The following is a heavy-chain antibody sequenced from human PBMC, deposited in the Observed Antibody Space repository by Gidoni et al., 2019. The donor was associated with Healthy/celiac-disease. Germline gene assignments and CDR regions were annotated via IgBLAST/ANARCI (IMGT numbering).Heavy chain of an antibody. Sequence: QVQLVESGGGVVQPGRSLRPPCAASGFTFSSYAMHWVRQAPGEGLEWVAVISYDGSNKYYADSVKGRFTISRDNSKNTLYLQMNSLRAEDTAVYYCARGPYYDILTGYTAPDYWGQGTLVTVSS. CDR3: ARGPYYDILTGYTAPDY. D-gene: IGHD3-9*01. J-gene: IGHJ4*02. CDR2: ISYDGSNK. V-gene: IGHV3-30-3*01. CDR1: GFTFSSYA.